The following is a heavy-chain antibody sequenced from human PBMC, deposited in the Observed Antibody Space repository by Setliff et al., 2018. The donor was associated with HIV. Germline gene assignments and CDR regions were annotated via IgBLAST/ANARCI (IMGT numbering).Heavy chain of an antibody. Sequence: VGSLRLSCAASGFTFSAHQMSWVRQPPGKGLEWVANIKADGTDKYYVDSVKGRFAISRDNSKNSLYLQMNSLRAGDTAVYYCAKDNNIWSGYYYYYYMDVWGKGTTGTVSS. CDR1: GFTFSAHQ. CDR2: IKADGTDK. D-gene: IGHD3-3*01. J-gene: IGHJ6*03. V-gene: IGHV3-7*03. CDR3: AKDNNIWSGYYYYYYMDV.